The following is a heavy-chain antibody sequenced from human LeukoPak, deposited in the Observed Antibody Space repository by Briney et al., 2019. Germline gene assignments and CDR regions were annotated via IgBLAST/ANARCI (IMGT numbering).Heavy chain of an antibody. CDR2: ISYDGSNK. CDR3: AREGSGYYIDY. D-gene: IGHD3-22*01. CDR1: GFTFSSYA. J-gene: IGHJ4*02. Sequence: QSGGSLRLSCAASGFTFSSYAMSWVRQAPGKGLEWVAVISYDGSNKYYADSVKGRFTISRDNSKNTLYLQMNSLRAEDTAVYYCAREGSGYYIDYWGQGTLVTVSS. V-gene: IGHV3-30-3*01.